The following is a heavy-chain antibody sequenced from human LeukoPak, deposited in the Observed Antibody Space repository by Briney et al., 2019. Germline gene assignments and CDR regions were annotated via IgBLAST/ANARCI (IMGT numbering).Heavy chain of an antibody. CDR1: GGSISSYY. CDR3: ARGPNDYGDLDY. J-gene: IGHJ4*02. CDR2: IYYSGST. D-gene: IGHD4-17*01. Sequence: SETLSLTCTVSGGSISSYYWSWTRQPPGKGLEWIGYIYYSGSTYYNPSLKSRVTISVDTSKNQFSLKLSSVTAADTAVYYCARGPNDYGDLDYWGQGTLVTVSS. V-gene: IGHV4-59*08.